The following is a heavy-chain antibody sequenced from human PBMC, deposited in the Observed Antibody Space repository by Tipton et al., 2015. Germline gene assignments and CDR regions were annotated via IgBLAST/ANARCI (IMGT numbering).Heavy chain of an antibody. V-gene: IGHV4-59*01. CDR1: GGSISSYY. CDR2: IDFRGST. J-gene: IGHJ4*02. D-gene: IGHD3-22*01. CDR3: ARDAWAGDSRGFYYIY. Sequence: TLSLTCTVSGGSISSYYWSWIRQPPGKGLEWIGYIDFRGSTEYNPSVKSRVSISVDRSKNQFSLRLNSVTAADTAVYFCARDAWAGDSRGFYYIYWGQGTLVRVSS.